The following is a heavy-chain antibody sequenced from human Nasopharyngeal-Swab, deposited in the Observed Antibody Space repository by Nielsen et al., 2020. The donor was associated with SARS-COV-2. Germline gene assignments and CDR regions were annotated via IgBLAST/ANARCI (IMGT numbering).Heavy chain of an antibody. CDR1: GFTFSDSA. CDR3: TRCGGGCYSGRDY. J-gene: IGHJ4*02. V-gene: IGHV3-73*01. Sequence: GESLKISCAASGFTFSDSAIHWVRQASGQGLEWVGRVRRKGNNYATAYSASVKGRFIIFRDDPTNTAYLQMNSLKTEDTAMYYCTRCGGGCYSGRDYWGQGTLVTVSS. D-gene: IGHD2-15*01. CDR2: VRRKGNNYAT.